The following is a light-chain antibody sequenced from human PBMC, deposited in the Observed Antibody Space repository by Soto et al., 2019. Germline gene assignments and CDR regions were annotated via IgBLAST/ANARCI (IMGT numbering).Light chain of an antibody. CDR3: QQYGSSPRT. Sequence: IVMTQSPATLSVSPGERATLSCRASQSVSNNLAWYQQKPGQAPRLLIYGASSRATGIPDRFSGSGSGTDFTLTISRLEPEDFAVYYCQQYGSSPRTFGQGTKVDIK. J-gene: IGKJ1*01. V-gene: IGKV3-20*01. CDR2: GAS. CDR1: QSVSNN.